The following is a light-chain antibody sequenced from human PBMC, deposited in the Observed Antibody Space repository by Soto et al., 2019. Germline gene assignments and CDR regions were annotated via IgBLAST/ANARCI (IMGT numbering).Light chain of an antibody. CDR1: QSVLYSSNNKNY. V-gene: IGKV4-1*01. Sequence: DIVMTQSPDSLAVSLGERATINCKSSQSVLYSSNNKNYLAWYQQRPGQPPKLLIYWASTRESGVPDRFSGTGSGTDFTHTITSLQAEDLAVYYCQQYESTPPTFGQGTKLEIK. CDR3: QQYESTPPT. CDR2: WAS. J-gene: IGKJ2*01.